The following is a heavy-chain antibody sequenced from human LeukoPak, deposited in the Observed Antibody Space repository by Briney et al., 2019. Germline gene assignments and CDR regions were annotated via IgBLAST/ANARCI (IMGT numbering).Heavy chain of an antibody. J-gene: IGHJ6*02. Sequence: PSQTLSLTCTVSGGSISSGSYYWRWIRQAAGKGLEWIGRIYTSGSTNYNPSLKSRVTISVDTSKNQFSLKLSSVTAADTAVYYCARHNDYYVVGGMDVWGQGTTVTVSS. D-gene: IGHD3-10*02. CDR2: IYTSGST. CDR3: ARHNDYYVVGGMDV. V-gene: IGHV4-61*02. CDR1: GGSISSGSYY.